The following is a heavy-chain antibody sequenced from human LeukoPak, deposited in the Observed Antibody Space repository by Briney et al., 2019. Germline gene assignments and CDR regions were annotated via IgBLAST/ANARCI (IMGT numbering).Heavy chain of an antibody. D-gene: IGHD4/OR15-4a*01. CDR1: GVTVSSNY. J-gene: IGHJ3*02. CDR3: ARLTMVSAFDI. V-gene: IGHV3-53*01. CDR2: IYSGGST. Sequence: GGSLRLSCAASGVTVSSNYMSWVRQAPGKGLEWVSVIYSGGSTYYADSVKGRFTISRDNSKNTLYLQMNSLRAEDTAVYYCARLTMVSAFDIWGQGTMVTVSS.